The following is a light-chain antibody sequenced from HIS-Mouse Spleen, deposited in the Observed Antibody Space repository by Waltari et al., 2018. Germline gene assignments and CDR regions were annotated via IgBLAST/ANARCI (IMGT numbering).Light chain of an antibody. CDR3: SSYAGSNNVV. CDR2: EVS. Sequence: QSALTQPPSASGSPGQSVTISCPGTSSDGGGYTYVSWYQQHPGKAPKLMIYEVSKRPSGVPDRFSGSKSGNTASLTVSGLQAEDEADYYCSSYAGSNNVVFGGGTKLTVL. J-gene: IGLJ2*01. CDR1: SSDGGGYTY. V-gene: IGLV2-8*01.